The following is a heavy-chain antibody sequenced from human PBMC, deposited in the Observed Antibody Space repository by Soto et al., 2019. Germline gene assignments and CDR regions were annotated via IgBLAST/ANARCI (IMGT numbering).Heavy chain of an antibody. Sequence: ASVKVSCKASGFTFTNYYIHWVRQAPGQGLEWMGIIDPTDGTTTYAQNFQGRVTMTRDTPTTTVYMELSTLTSEDTAVYYCAIRGGFDWSNWFDPWGQGTLVTVSS. CDR2: IDPTDGTT. V-gene: IGHV1-46*01. CDR1: GFTFTNYY. D-gene: IGHD3-9*01. CDR3: AIRGGFDWSNWFDP. J-gene: IGHJ5*02.